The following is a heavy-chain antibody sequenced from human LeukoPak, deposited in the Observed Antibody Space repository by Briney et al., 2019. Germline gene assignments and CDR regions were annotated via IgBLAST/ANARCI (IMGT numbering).Heavy chain of an antibody. Sequence: ASVTVSCKASGSTFTSYDINWVRQAPGQGLEWMGWMNPNSGHTGYAQKFQGRVTMTRNTSVSTAYMELSSLTSEDTAVYYCTRNTAGARYFQRWGQGTLVTVSS. J-gene: IGHJ1*01. CDR2: MNPNSGHT. CDR1: GSTFTSYD. V-gene: IGHV1-8*02. D-gene: IGHD5-18*01. CDR3: TRNTAGARYFQR.